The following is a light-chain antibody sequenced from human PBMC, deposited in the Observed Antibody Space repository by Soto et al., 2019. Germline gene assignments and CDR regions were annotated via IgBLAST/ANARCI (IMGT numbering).Light chain of an antibody. J-gene: IGKJ2*01. Sequence: DIVMTQSPDSLAVSLGERATINCKSSQSVLYSSNSKNYLAWYQQKPGQPPKLLIYWASTRESGVADRFSGSGSGTDFTLTISSLQAEDVAVYYCQQYYSSPQHTFGQGTKLEIK. CDR3: QQYYSSPQHT. CDR2: WAS. CDR1: QSVLYSSNSKNY. V-gene: IGKV4-1*01.